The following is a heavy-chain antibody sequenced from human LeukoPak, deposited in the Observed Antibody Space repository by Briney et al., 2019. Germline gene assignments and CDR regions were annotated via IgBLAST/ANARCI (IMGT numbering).Heavy chain of an antibody. CDR1: GFTFSSYG. CDR3: ARGYDFWSGYRRGHYFDY. J-gene: IGHJ4*02. Sequence: GGSLRLSCGASGFTFSSYGMHWVRQAPGKGLEWVAFIRYDGSNKYYADSVKGRFTISRDNSKNTLYLQMNSLRAEDTAVYYCARGYDFWSGYRRGHYFDYWGQGTLVTVSS. D-gene: IGHD3-3*01. CDR2: IRYDGSNK. V-gene: IGHV3-30*02.